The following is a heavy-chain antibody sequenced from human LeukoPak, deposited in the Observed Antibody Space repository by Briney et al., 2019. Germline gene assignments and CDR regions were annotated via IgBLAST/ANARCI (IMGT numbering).Heavy chain of an antibody. J-gene: IGHJ4*02. D-gene: IGHD3-3*01. CDR1: GYTFTSYY. CDR3: ARAEYDFWSGYYLTQLDY. CDR2: INPSGGST. Sequence: ASVKVSCKASGYTFTSYYMHWARQAPGQGLEWMGIINPSGGSTSYAQKFQGRVTMTRDTSTSTVYMELSSLRSEDTAVYYCARAEYDFWSGYYLTQLDYWGQGTLVTVS. V-gene: IGHV1-46*01.